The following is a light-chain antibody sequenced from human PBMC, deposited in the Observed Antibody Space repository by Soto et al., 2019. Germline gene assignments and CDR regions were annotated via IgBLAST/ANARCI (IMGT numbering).Light chain of an antibody. CDR3: QQYGSSGT. CDR2: GAS. Sequence: EIVMTQSPATLSVSPGERATLSCGASQSVSSNLAWYQQKPGQAPRLLIHGASTRATGIPDRFSGSGSGTEFTLTISRLEPEDFAVYYCQQYGSSGTFGQGTKVDIK. J-gene: IGKJ1*01. V-gene: IGKV3-15*01. CDR1: QSVSSN.